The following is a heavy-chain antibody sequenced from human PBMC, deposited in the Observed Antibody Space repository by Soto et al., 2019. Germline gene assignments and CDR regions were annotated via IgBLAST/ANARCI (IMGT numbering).Heavy chain of an antibody. V-gene: IGHV4-34*01. D-gene: IGHD3-16*02. Sequence: QVQLQQWGAGLLKPSETLSLTCAVYGGSFSGYYWSWIRQPPGKGLEWIGEINHSGSTNYNPSLKSRVTISVDTSKNQFSLKLSSVTAADTAVYYCAREKYYDYIWGSYRAPYYFDYWGQETLVTVSS. CDR2: INHSGST. CDR3: AREKYYDYIWGSYRAPYYFDY. J-gene: IGHJ4*02. CDR1: GGSFSGYY.